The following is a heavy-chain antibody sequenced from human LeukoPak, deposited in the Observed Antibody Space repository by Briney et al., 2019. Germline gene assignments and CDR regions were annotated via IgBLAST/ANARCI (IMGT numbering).Heavy chain of an antibody. V-gene: IGHV3-48*01. D-gene: IGHD3-16*02. CDR2: ISGSSTTI. J-gene: IGHJ4*02. CDR1: GFSFNRYS. CDR3: ARAGGDYVWGSDRYPYYFDS. Sequence: GGSLRLSCVTSGFSFNRYSLSWVRQAPGKGLEWVSFISGSSTTIYYADSVKGRFTISRDNAKNSVYLHLNSLRAEDTAIYYCARAGGDYVWGSDRYPYYFDSWGQGTLVTVSS.